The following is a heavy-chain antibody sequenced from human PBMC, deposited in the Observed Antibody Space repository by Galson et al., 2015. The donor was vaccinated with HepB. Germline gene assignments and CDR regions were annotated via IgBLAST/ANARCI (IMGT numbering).Heavy chain of an antibody. CDR1: GGIFSSSD. Sequence: SVKVSCKVSGGIFSSSDMSWVRQAPGQGLEWMGGIIPIFGAANYAQTLQGRVTISADESTSTVYMELSSLRFEDTAVYYCARAKTSMPRGGIDGYYHDGMDVWGQGTTVTVSS. D-gene: IGHD3-10*01. CDR3: ARAKTSMPRGGIDGYYHDGMDV. J-gene: IGHJ6*02. CDR2: IIPIFGAA. V-gene: IGHV1-69*13.